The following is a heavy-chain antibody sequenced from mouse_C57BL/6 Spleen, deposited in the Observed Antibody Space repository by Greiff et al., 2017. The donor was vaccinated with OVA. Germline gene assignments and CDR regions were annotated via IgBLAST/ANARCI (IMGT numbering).Heavy chain of an antibody. V-gene: IGHV1-82*01. D-gene: IGHD4-1*01. CDR2: IYPGDGDT. CDR3: ARNHNCDEDY. CDR1: GYAFSSSW. Sequence: QVQLQQSGPELVKPGASVKISCKASGYAFSSSWMNWVKQRPGKGLEWIGRIYPGDGDTNYNGKFKGKATLTADKYSSKAYRQLSSLTYKDSAVYSRARNHNCDEDYWGQGTTLTVSS. J-gene: IGHJ2*01.